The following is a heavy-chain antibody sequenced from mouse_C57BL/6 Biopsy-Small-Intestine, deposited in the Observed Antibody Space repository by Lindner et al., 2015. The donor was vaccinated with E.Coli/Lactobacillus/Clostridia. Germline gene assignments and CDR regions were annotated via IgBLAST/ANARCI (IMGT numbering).Heavy chain of an antibody. J-gene: IGHJ1*01. CDR3: ARGGSYSNYRYFDV. D-gene: IGHD2-5*01. V-gene: IGHV1-84*01. CDR1: GYTFTDYY. CDR2: IYPGSGDT. Sequence: VQLQESGPELVKPGASVKISCKASGYTFTDYYINWVKQRPGQGLEWIGWIYPGSGDTKYNEKFKVKATLTVGKSSSTAYMQLSSLTSEDSAVYFCARGGSYSNYRYFDVWGAGTTVTVSS.